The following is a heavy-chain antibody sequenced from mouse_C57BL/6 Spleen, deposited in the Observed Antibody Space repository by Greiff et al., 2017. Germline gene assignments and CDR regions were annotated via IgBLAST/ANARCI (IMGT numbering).Heavy chain of an antibody. Sequence: QQSGPELVKPGASVKISCKASGYAFISSWMNWVKQRPGKGLEWIGRIYPGDGDTNYNGKFKGKATLTADKSSSTAYMQLSSLTSEDSAVYSCARKSGIGGYFDVWGTGTTVTVSS. V-gene: IGHV1-82*01. CDR1: GYAFISSW. CDR2: IYPGDGDT. D-gene: IGHD1-3*01. J-gene: IGHJ1*03. CDR3: ARKSGIGGYFDV.